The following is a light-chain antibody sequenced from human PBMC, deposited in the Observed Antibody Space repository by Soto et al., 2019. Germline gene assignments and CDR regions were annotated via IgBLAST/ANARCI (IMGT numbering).Light chain of an antibody. CDR3: QQYNSYSIT. J-gene: IGKJ5*01. CDR1: QSVSTW. V-gene: IGKV1-5*03. Sequence: IQLTQSPYTLSASVGDRVTLTCRASQSVSTWLAWYQQKPGKAPKLLIYKASSLESGVPSRFSGSGSGTEFTLTISSLQPDDFATYYCQQYNSYSITFGQGTRLEIK. CDR2: KAS.